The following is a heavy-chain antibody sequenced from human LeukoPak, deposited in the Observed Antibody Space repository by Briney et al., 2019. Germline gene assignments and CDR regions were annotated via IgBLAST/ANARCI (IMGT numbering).Heavy chain of an antibody. CDR2: IYTSGST. CDR1: GGPISSYY. D-gene: IGHD4-17*01. CDR3: ARVATVTSNWFDP. J-gene: IGHJ5*02. V-gene: IGHV4-4*09. Sequence: SETLSLTCTVSGGPISSYYWSWIRQPPGKGLEWIGYIYTSGSTNYNPSLKSRVTISVDTSKNQFSLKLSSVTAADTAVYYCARVATVTSNWFDPWGREPWSPSPQ.